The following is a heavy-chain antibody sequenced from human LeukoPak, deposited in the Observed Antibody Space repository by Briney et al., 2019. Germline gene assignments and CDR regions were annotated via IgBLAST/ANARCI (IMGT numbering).Heavy chain of an antibody. Sequence: GGSLRLSCAASGFTFSSYGMHWVRQAPGKGLEWVAFIRYDGSNKYYADSVKGRFTISRDNSQNTLYLQMNSLRAEDTAVYYCAKETGQLPDYWGQGTLVTVSS. CDR1: GFTFSSYG. J-gene: IGHJ4*02. CDR2: IRYDGSNK. CDR3: AKETGQLPDY. V-gene: IGHV3-30*02. D-gene: IGHD2-2*01.